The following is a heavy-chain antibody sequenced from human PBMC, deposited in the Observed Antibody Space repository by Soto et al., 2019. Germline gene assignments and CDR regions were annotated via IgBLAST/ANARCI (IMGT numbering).Heavy chain of an antibody. Sequence: GASVKVSCKASGYTFTGYYMHWVRQAPGQGLEWMGWINPNSGGTNYAQKFQGWVTMTRDTSISTAYMELSRLRSDDTAVYYCAREVNDYYYYGTDVWGQGTTVTVSS. CDR3: AREVNDYYYYGTDV. J-gene: IGHJ6*02. V-gene: IGHV1-2*04. D-gene: IGHD1-1*01. CDR2: INPNSGGT. CDR1: GYTFTGYY.